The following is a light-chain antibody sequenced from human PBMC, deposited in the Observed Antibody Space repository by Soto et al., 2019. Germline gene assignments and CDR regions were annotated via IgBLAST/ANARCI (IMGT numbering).Light chain of an antibody. CDR3: GTWYSSLSGWV. CDR1: SSDIGNNY. CDR2: DDN. V-gene: IGLV1-51*01. Sequence: QSVLTQPPSVSAAPGQKVTISCSGSSSDIGNNYVSWYQQLPGMAPKLLIYDDNKRPSGIPDRFSGSKSGTSATLGITGLQTGDEADYYCGTWYSSLSGWVFGGGTKLTVL. J-gene: IGLJ3*02.